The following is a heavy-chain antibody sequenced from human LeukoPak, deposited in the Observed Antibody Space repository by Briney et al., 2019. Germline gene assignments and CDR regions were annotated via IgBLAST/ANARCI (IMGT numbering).Heavy chain of an antibody. CDR2: IYYSGST. V-gene: IGHV4-59*01. CDR3: ARGANWFDP. J-gene: IGHJ5*02. D-gene: IGHD3-16*01. CDR1: GGSISSYY. Sequence: SETLSLTCTVSGGSISSYYWSWIRQPPGKGLEWIGYIYYSGSTNYNPSLKSRVTISVDTSKNQFSLKLSSVTAADTAVYYCARGANWFDPWGQGTLITVSS.